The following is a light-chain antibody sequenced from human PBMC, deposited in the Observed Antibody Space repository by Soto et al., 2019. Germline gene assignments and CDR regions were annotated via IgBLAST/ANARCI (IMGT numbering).Light chain of an antibody. Sequence: DIQMTQSPSTLSASVGDRVTMTCRASHSISAWLAWYQQNPGKAPKLLIYKESTLDSGVPSRFSGSGSGTEFTLAISSLQPDDFGTYYCHQHHRFFNYTFGQGPKLEIK. CDR3: HQHHRFFNYT. CDR1: HSISAW. CDR2: KES. V-gene: IGKV1-5*03. J-gene: IGKJ2*01.